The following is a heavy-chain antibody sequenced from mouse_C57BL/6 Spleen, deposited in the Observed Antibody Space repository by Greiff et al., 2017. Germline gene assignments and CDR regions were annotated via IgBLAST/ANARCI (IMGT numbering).Heavy chain of an antibody. CDR1: GFTFSSYT. V-gene: IGHV5-9*01. CDR3: ARHPSYYGSPLDYFDY. CDR2: ISGGGGNT. J-gene: IGHJ2*01. D-gene: IGHD1-1*01. Sequence: EVHLVESGGGLVKPGGSLKLSCAASGFTFSSYTMSWVRQTPEKRLEWVATISGGGGNTYYPDSVKGRFTISRDNAKNTLYLQMSSLRSEDTALYYCARHPSYYGSPLDYFDYWGQGTTLTVSS.